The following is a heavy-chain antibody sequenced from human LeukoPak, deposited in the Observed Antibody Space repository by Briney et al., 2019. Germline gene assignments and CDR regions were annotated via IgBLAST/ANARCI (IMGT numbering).Heavy chain of an antibody. CDR1: GFTFSSYS. J-gene: IGHJ4*02. CDR3: ARVHRDLWTDLDY. V-gene: IGHV3-48*04. Sequence: GGSLRLSCAASGFTFSSYSMNWVRQAPGKGLEWISYISSSSSTIYYADSVKGRFTISRDNAKNSLYLQMNSLRAEDTAVYYCARVHRDLWTDLDYWGQGTLVTVSS. CDR2: ISSSSSTI. D-gene: IGHD2/OR15-2a*01.